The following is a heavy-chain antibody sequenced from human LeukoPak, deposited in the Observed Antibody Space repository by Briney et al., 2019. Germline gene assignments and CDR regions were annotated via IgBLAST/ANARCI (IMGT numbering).Heavy chain of an antibody. J-gene: IGHJ4*02. D-gene: IGHD5-12*01. CDR1: GLVFCIYG. CDR3: AKDSNSGYLSVGPDY. V-gene: IGHV3-30*02. CDR2: LRFDARNA. Sequence: PGGSLRLSCETSGLVFCIYGMHWVRQAPDKGLEWVAYLRFDARNAYYADTVNRRFIISRDNSRNTLYLQMNRLRTEDTGVYSSAKDSNSGYLSVGPDYWGLGTLVTASS.